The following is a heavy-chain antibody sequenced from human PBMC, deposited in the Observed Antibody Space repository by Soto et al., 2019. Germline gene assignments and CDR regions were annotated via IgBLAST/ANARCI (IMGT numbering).Heavy chain of an antibody. CDR2: ISSSGGTI. CDR1: GFTFSDYY. V-gene: IGHV3-11*01. D-gene: IGHD2-21*02. J-gene: IGHJ6*02. CDR3: ARLVTSVPYYYCGMAV. Sequence: QVQLVESGGGLVKPGGSLRLSCAASGFTFSDYYMTWIRQAPGKGLEGVAYISSSGGTIYYAYSVKGRLTIARDNAKNSLYLQVNSLRADDTAVYYCARLVTSVPYYYCGMAVWGQGTTVTVSS.